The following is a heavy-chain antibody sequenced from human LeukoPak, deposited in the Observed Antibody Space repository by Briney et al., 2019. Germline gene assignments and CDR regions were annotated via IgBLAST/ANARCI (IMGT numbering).Heavy chain of an antibody. CDR3: ARDYYYYYMDV. J-gene: IGHJ6*03. CDR1: GGSISSYY. Sequence: SETLSLTCTVSGGSISSYYWSWIRQPPGKGLEWIGYIYYSGSTNYNPSLKSRVTISVDTFKNQFSLKLSSVTAADTAVYYCARDYYYYYMDVWGKGTTVTVSS. CDR2: IYYSGST. V-gene: IGHV4-59*12.